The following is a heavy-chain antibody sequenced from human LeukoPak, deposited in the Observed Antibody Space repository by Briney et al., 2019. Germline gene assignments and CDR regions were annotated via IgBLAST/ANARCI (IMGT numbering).Heavy chain of an antibody. V-gene: IGHV7-4-1*02. J-gene: IGHJ4*02. CDR3: ARTEETVTGTFDY. CDR1: GYTFTNYA. CDR2: INTNTGSP. Sequence: ASVKVSCKASGYTFTNYAMNWVRQAPGQGLEWMGWINTNTGSPTYAQGFTGRFVFSLDTSVSTAYLQISSLKTEDTAVYYCARTEETVTGTFDYWGQGTLVTVSS. D-gene: IGHD6-19*01.